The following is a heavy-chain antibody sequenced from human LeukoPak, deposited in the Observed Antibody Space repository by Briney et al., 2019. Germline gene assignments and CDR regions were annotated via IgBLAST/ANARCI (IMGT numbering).Heavy chain of an antibody. CDR1: GFTFSSYT. V-gene: IGHV3-23*01. Sequence: GGSLRLSCATSGFTFSSYTMTWVRQAPGKGLEWVSVISGSDGTTYYADSVQGRFTISRDNSKNTLYLQMNSLRAEDTAVYYCAKGGGATNPYYYYYGMDVWGQGTTVTVSS. J-gene: IGHJ6*02. CDR3: AKGGGATNPYYYYYGMDV. CDR2: ISGSDGTT. D-gene: IGHD1-26*01.